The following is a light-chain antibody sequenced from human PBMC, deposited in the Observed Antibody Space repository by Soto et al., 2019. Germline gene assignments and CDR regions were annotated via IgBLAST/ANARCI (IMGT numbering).Light chain of an antibody. CDR3: QQSYSTLSIT. Sequence: DIQMTQSPSSLSASVGDRVTITCRASESIARHLNWYQQKPGKAPKLLIYAASSLQNGVPSRFRGGGSGTEFTLTISNLQPEDFATYYCQQSYSTLSITLGQGTRLEIK. J-gene: IGKJ5*01. CDR1: ESIARH. CDR2: AAS. V-gene: IGKV1-39*01.